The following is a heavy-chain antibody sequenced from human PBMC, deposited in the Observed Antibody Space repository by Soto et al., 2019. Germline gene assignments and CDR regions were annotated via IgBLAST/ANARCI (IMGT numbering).Heavy chain of an antibody. Sequence: ASVKVSCKASGYTFSSYFMNWLRHAPGQGLEWLGIINPSGGYTTYAQRFLGRVTMTSDTSTSTVHMELGSLTSEDTAVYYCARGGGIVVVTALDYWGQGTLVTVSS. CDR3: ARGGGIVVVTALDY. CDR1: GYTFSSYF. V-gene: IGHV1-46*03. CDR2: INPSGGYT. D-gene: IGHD2-21*02. J-gene: IGHJ4*02.